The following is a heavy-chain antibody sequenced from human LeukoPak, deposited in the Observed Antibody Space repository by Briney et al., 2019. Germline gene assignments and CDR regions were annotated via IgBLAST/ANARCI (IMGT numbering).Heavy chain of an antibody. V-gene: IGHV4-34*01. D-gene: IGHD2-21*01. CDR2: INHSGST. CDR1: GGSFSGYY. Sequence: SETLSLTCAVYGGSFSGYYWSWIRQPPGKGLEWIGEINHSGSTNYNPSLKSRVTKSVDTSKNQFSLKLSSVTAADTAVYYCARYAYSYYFDYWGQGTLVTVSS. J-gene: IGHJ4*02. CDR3: ARYAYSYYFDY.